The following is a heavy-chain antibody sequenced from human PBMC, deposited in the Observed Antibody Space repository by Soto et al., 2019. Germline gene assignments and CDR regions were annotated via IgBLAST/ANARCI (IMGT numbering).Heavy chain of an antibody. Sequence: QVQLVQSGAEVKKPGASVRVSCKASGYTFTSYYMHWVRQAPGQGLEWMGITNPTGGSTSYAQRFQGRVTMTRDTSTSTVYMELSGLRSEDTAVYYCASPDYDSSGYFDYWGQGTLVTVSS. J-gene: IGHJ4*02. CDR1: GYTFTSYY. D-gene: IGHD3-22*01. CDR3: ASPDYDSSGYFDY. V-gene: IGHV1-46*01. CDR2: TNPTGGST.